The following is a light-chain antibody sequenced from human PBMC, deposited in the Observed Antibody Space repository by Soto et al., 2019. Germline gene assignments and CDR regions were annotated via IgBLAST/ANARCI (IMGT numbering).Light chain of an antibody. CDR3: ISYTDRQSYL. CDR1: SSDIGSYDH. V-gene: IGLV2-14*03. J-gene: IGLJ1*01. Sequence: QSVLTQPASVSGSPGQSITISCSGTSSDIGSYDHVAWYQQFPGKSPKLIIYAVSDRPSGVSDRFSGSKSGISASLTISGLQTEDEADYYSISYTDRQSYLFGTGTKVTV. CDR2: AVS.